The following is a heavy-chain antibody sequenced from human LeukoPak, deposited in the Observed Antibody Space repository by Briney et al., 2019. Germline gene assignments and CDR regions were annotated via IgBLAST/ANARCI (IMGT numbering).Heavy chain of an antibody. CDR1: GGSIISYF. Sequence: SETLSRTCTVSGGSIISYFWSCIRQTPGKGLEWIGYISTSGTTNYNPSLKSRVTISVDTSKNQFSLKLSSVTAADTAVYYCVRGQFWSASYTRSFYMDVWGKGTTVTVSS. CDR2: ISTSGTT. V-gene: IGHV4-4*09. J-gene: IGHJ6*03. CDR3: VRGQFWSASYTRSFYMDV. D-gene: IGHD3-3*02.